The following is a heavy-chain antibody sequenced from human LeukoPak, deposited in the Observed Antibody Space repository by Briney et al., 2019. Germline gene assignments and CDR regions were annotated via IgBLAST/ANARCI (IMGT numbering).Heavy chain of an antibody. CDR3: AREGLIVGATIDY. CDR1: GYSISSGYY. D-gene: IGHD1-26*01. CDR2: IYHSGST. Sequence: SETLSLTCTVSGYSISSGYYWGWIRQPPGKGLEWIGSIYHSGSTYYNPSPKSRVTISVDTSKNQFSLKLSSVTAADTAAYYCAREGLIVGATIDYWGQGTLVTVSS. V-gene: IGHV4-38-2*02. J-gene: IGHJ4*02.